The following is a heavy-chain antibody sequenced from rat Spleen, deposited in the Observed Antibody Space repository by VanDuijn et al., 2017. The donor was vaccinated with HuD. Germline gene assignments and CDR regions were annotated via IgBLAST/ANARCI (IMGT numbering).Heavy chain of an antibody. J-gene: IGHJ2*01. D-gene: IGHD1-4*01. V-gene: IGHV5-29*01. CDR2: ITNTGGST. CDR1: GFIFSRSA. CDR3: TRNNYPED. Sequence: EVQLVESGGGLVQPGRSLKLSCAASGFIFSRSAMAWVRQAPTKGLEWVATITNTGGSTYYPDSVKGRFTISRDNAKSTLYLQMNSLRSEDTATYYCTRNNYPEDWGQGVMVTVSS.